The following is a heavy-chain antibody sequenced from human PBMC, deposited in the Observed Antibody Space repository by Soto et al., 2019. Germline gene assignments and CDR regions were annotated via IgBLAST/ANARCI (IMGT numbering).Heavy chain of an antibody. CDR1: GYTFTTYT. CDR3: TRLETDY. CDR2: INGGNGNT. J-gene: IGHJ4*02. Sequence: ASVKVSCKASGYTFTTYTMHWVRQAPGQRLEWMGWINGGNGNTKYSQKFQGRVNFTRDTFASTAYMELGSLRSEDTAVYYCTRLETDYWGQGTLVPVSS. V-gene: IGHV1-3*01.